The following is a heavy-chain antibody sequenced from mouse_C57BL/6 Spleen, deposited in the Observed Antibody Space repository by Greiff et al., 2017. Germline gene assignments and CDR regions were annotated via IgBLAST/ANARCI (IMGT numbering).Heavy chain of an antibody. V-gene: IGHV5-16*01. CDR3: ARVRELGRGYFDY. Sequence: EVKLVESEGGLVQPGSSMKLSCTASGFTFSDYYMAWVRQVPEKGLEWVANINYDGSSTYYLDSLKSRFIISRDNAKNILYLQMSSLKSEDTATYYCARVRELGRGYFDYWGQGTTLTVSS. CDR2: INYDGSST. CDR1: GFTFSDYY. J-gene: IGHJ2*01. D-gene: IGHD4-1*01.